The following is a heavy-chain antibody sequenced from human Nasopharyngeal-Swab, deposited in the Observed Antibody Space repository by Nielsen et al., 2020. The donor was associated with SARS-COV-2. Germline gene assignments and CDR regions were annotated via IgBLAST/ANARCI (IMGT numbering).Heavy chain of an antibody. CDR1: GFTFSSYS. J-gene: IGHJ4*02. V-gene: IGHV3-21*01. D-gene: IGHD2-15*01. CDR2: ISSSSTYI. Sequence: GGSLRLSCAASGFTFSSYSMSWVRQAPGKGLEWVSSISSSSTYIYYADSLKGRFTISRDNAKNSLYLQMNSLGAEDTAVYYCARGKVVVAANPYFDYWGQGTLVTVSS. CDR3: ARGKVVVAANPYFDY.